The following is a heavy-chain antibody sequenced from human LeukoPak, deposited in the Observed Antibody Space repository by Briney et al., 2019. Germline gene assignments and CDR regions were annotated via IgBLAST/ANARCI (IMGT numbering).Heavy chain of an antibody. CDR2: IIPIFGTA. J-gene: IGHJ4*02. V-gene: IGHV1-69*13. Sequence: SVKVSCKTSGGTFSSYAISWVRQAPGQGLEWMGGIIPIFGTANYAQKFQGRVTITADESTSAAYMELSSLRSEDTAVYYCARGPGIAAAGGLSGYYFDYWGQGTLVTVSS. CDR1: GGTFSSYA. CDR3: ARGPGIAAAGGLSGYYFDY. D-gene: IGHD6-13*01.